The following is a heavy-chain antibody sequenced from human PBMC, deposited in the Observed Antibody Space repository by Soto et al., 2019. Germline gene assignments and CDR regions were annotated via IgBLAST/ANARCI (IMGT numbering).Heavy chain of an antibody. V-gene: IGHV3-23*01. D-gene: IGHD5-12*01. CDR1: GFTFSSYA. J-gene: IGHJ4*02. CDR2: ISGSGGST. Sequence: GGSLRLSCAASGFTFSSYAMSWVRQAPGKGLEWVSAISGSGGSTYYADSVKDRFTISRDNSKNTLYLQMNSLRAEDTAVYYCAKKPTIDRYFDYWGQGTLVTVSS. CDR3: AKKPTIDRYFDY.